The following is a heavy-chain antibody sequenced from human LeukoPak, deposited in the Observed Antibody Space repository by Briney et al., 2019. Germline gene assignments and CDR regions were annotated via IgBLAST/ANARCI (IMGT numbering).Heavy chain of an antibody. D-gene: IGHD3-10*01. CDR2: IYYSGTT. CDR1: GGSLSSNSYY. Sequence: SETLSLTCTVSGGSLSSNSYYWNWIRQPPGKGLEWIASIYYSGTTYYNPSLKSRVTISVDTSKNQFSLKLTSVTAADTAVYYCARHGSHYYSGSGSYYTTAFDSWGQGTLVTVSS. J-gene: IGHJ4*02. CDR3: ARHGSHYYSGSGSYYTTAFDS. V-gene: IGHV4-39*01.